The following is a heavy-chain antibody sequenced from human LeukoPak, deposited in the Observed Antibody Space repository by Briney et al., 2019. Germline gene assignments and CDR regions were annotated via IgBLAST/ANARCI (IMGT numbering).Heavy chain of an antibody. CDR1: GGTFSSYA. Sequence: SVKVSCKASGGTFSSYAISLVRQAPGQGLEWMGGIIPIFGTANYAQKFQGRVTITADESTRTAYMELSRLRSEDTAVYYCARDSRYSGYETFDYWGQGTLVTVSS. D-gene: IGHD5-12*01. J-gene: IGHJ4*02. CDR3: ARDSRYSGYETFDY. V-gene: IGHV1-69*13. CDR2: IIPIFGTA.